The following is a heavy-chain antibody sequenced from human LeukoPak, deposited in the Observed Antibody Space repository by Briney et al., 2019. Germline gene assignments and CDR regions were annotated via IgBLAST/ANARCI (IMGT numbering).Heavy chain of an antibody. Sequence: ASVKVSCKASGGTFSSYTISWVRQAPGQGLEWMGRIIPILGIANYAQKFQGRATITADKSTSTAYMELSSLRSEDTAVYYCAILGGVGATYFDYWGQGTLVTVSS. V-gene: IGHV1-69*02. CDR3: AILGGVGATYFDY. D-gene: IGHD1-26*01. CDR2: IIPILGIA. CDR1: GGTFSSYT. J-gene: IGHJ4*02.